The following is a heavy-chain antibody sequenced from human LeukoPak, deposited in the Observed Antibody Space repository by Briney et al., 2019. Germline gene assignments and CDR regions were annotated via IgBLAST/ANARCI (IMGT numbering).Heavy chain of an antibody. D-gene: IGHD3-22*01. CDR3: ARGPHDTSYYFDQ. CDR1: GFSFTCYF. Sequence: GASVKVSCKASGFSFTCYFMHWVRQAPGQGPEWMGRIDPNSGGTNYALKFQGRVTMTRDTSITTAYMDLNRLRSDDTAVYYCARGPHDTSYYFDQWGQGTLVTVSP. J-gene: IGHJ4*02. CDR2: IDPNSGGT. V-gene: IGHV1-2*06.